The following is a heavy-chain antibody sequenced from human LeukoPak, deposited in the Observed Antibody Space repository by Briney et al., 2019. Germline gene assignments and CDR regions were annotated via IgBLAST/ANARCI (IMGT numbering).Heavy chain of an antibody. V-gene: IGHV3-7*01. CDR3: ARDPMATLDY. CDR2: IKQDGSEK. Sequence: PGGSLRLSCAASGFTFNSYWMSWVRQAPGKGLEWVANIKQDGSEKYYVDSVKGRFTISRDNAKNSLYLQMNSLRAEDTAVYYCARDPMATLDYWGQGTLVTVSS. D-gene: IGHD4-23*01. CDR1: GFTFNSYW. J-gene: IGHJ4*02.